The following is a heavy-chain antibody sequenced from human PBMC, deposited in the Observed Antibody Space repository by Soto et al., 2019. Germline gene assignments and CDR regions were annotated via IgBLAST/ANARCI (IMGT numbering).Heavy chain of an antibody. CDR3: ERYINNWFQTEGMDV. Sequence: ETLSLTLTVSGGSISISSYYLGWIRPPPVKGLELIGSIYYSGITCYNPSLKRRVTISVDTSKNQFALKLISVTAPDTAVYSCERYINNWFQTEGMDVWGQGTTVTVSS. CDR2: IYYSGIT. D-gene: IGHD6-13*01. CDR1: GGSISISSYY. J-gene: IGHJ6*02. V-gene: IGHV4-39*06.